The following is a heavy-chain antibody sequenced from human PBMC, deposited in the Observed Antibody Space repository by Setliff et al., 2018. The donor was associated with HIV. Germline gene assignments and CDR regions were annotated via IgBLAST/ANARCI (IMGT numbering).Heavy chain of an antibody. D-gene: IGHD4-17*01. CDR1: NGSFSAYY. V-gene: IGHV4-34*01. CDR3: ARVQMAYAAFDV. CDR2: INHGGSA. Sequence: SETLSLTCAVYNGSFSAYYWAWIRQPPGKGLEWIGEINHGGSATYNPSLTGRVGISVDTSKNQFSLKMIAVTAADAAVYYCARVQMAYAAFDVWGQGTMVTVS. J-gene: IGHJ3*01.